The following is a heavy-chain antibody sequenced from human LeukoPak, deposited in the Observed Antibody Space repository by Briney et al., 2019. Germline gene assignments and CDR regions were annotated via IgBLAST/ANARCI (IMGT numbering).Heavy chain of an antibody. Sequence: SETLSLTCTVSGGSISSGSYYWGWIRQPPGKGLEWIGSIYYSGSTYYNPSLKSRVTISVDTSKNQFSLKLSSVTAADTAVYYCARDPSYDGYYYYYMDVWGKGATVTVSS. V-gene: IGHV4-39*07. J-gene: IGHJ6*03. CDR3: ARDPSYDGYYYYYMDV. D-gene: IGHD1-1*01. CDR2: IYYSGST. CDR1: GGSISSGSYY.